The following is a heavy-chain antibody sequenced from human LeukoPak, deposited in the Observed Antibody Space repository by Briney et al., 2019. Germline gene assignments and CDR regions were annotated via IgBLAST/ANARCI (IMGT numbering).Heavy chain of an antibody. Sequence: GGSLRLSCAASGFTFSDYYMSWIRQAPGKGLEWISYISSSGSTINYADSVKGRFTISRDSAKNSLYLQMNSLRAEDTAVYYCARAFYTSSWPYFQHWGQGTLVTVSS. CDR3: ARAFYTSSWPYFQH. V-gene: IGHV3-11*01. D-gene: IGHD6-13*01. CDR1: GFTFSDYY. CDR2: ISSSGSTI. J-gene: IGHJ1*01.